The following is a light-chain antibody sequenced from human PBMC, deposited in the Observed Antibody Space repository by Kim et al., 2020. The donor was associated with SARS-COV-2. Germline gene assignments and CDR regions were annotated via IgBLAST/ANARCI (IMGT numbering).Light chain of an antibody. CDR2: DVT. Sequence: QSVTISCTGTSSDVGHYNFVLWYQQHPGKAPKLMIFDVTKRPSGVPDRFSGSKSGNTASLTISGLQAEDDADYYCCSFAGSYTPVIFGGGTQLTVL. CDR1: SSDVGHYNF. CDR3: CSFAGSYTPVI. V-gene: IGLV2-11*01. J-gene: IGLJ2*01.